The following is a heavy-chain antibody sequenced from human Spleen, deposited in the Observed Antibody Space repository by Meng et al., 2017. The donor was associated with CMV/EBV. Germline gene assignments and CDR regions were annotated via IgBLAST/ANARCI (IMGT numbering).Heavy chain of an antibody. CDR2: ISHSSAYI. CDR1: GFTFTTYS. J-gene: IGHJ4*02. CDR3: ARGRVAVAGTGDY. D-gene: IGHD6-19*01. Sequence: GESLKISCAASGFTFTTYSMNWVRQAPGKGLEWVSSISHSSAYIYYADSVKGRFTVSRDNAQSSLFLQMNSLRAEDTAVYYCARGRVAVAGTGDYWGQGTPVTVSS. V-gene: IGHV3-21*01.